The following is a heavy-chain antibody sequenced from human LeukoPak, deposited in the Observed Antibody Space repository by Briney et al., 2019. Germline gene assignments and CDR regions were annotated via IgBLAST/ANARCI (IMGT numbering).Heavy chain of an antibody. J-gene: IGHJ4*02. CDR3: ARGRSEWIQLWSPFDY. V-gene: IGHV5-51*01. Sequence: GESLKISCKGSGYSFTSYWSGWVRQMPGKGLEWMGIIYPGDSDTIYSPSFQGQVTISAAKSISTAYLQWSSLKASDTAMYYCARGRSEWIQLWSPFDYWGQGTLVTVSS. CDR1: GYSFTSYW. D-gene: IGHD5-18*01. CDR2: IYPGDSDT.